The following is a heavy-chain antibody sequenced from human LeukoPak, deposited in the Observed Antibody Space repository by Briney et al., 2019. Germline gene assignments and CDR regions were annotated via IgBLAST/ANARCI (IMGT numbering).Heavy chain of an antibody. Sequence: ASVKVSCKASGYTFTSYYMHWVRQPPGQGLEWMGIINPSGGSTSYAQKFQGRVTMTRDMSTSTVYMELSSLRSEDTAVYYCARSRGRSTSRIVELWFDPWGQGTLVTVSS. V-gene: IGHV1-46*01. D-gene: IGHD2-2*01. J-gene: IGHJ5*02. CDR1: GYTFTSYY. CDR2: INPSGGST. CDR3: ARSRGRSTSRIVELWFDP.